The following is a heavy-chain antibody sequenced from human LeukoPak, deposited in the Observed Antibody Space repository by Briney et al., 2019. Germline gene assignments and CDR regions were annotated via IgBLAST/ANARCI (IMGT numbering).Heavy chain of an antibody. CDR3: AKVGYYYDTSDYYRLPFGY. CDR2: LSSDGSDK. J-gene: IGHJ4*02. V-gene: IGHV3-30*18. CDR1: GFTFSSYG. D-gene: IGHD3-22*01. Sequence: PGGSLRLSCAASGFTFSSYGMSWLRQAPGRGLEWVAVLSSDGSDKYYPTSVKGRFTISRDDPKNTLYLQMNSLRTEDTAVYFCAKVGYYYDTSDYYRLPFGYWGQGTLVTVSS.